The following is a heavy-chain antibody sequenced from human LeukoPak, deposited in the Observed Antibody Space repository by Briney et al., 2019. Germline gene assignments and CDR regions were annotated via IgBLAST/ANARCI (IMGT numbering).Heavy chain of an antibody. D-gene: IGHD6-19*01. V-gene: IGHV2-5*01. CDR2: IYWNDDN. CDR3: THGSGWMSDF. CDR1: GFSLSSSAVG. J-gene: IGHJ4*02. Sequence: ESGPTLVKPTQTLTLTCTFSGFSLSSSAVGVNWIRRPPGKALEWLALIYWNDDNHYSPSLRSRLTITKDSSKNQVVLTMTNMDLVDTATYYCTHGSGWMSDFWGQGIPVTVSS.